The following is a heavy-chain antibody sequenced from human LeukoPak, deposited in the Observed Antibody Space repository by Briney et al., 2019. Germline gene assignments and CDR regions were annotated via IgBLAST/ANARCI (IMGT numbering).Heavy chain of an antibody. CDR1: GGSISSYY. CDR3: ARANSSSSWSWFDP. J-gene: IGHJ5*02. D-gene: IGHD6-6*01. Sequence: SETLSLTCTVSGGSISSYYWSWIRQPPGKGLEWIGYIYYSGSTNYNPSLKSRVTISVDTSKNQFSLKLSSVTAADTAVYYCARANSSSSWSWFDPWGQGTLVTVSS. V-gene: IGHV4-59*01. CDR2: IYYSGST.